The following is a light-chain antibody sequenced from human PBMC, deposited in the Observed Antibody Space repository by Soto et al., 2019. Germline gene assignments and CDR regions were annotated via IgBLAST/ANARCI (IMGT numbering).Light chain of an antibody. J-gene: IGKJ1*01. CDR3: LQTHSVPWS. CDR2: ATT. Sequence: DIQMTQSPSSLSASVGDRVTIPCRASHSIANFLSWYQQKPGKAPKLLIYATTRLQSGVPSRFSGGGSETDFTLIINNLQPEDGATYFCLQTHSVPWSLGQGTHVELK. CDR1: HSIANF. V-gene: IGKV1-39*01.